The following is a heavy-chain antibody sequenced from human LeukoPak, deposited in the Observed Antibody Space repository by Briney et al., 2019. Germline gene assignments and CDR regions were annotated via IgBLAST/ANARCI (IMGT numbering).Heavy chain of an antibody. J-gene: IGHJ4*02. CDR1: GFTFSSYW. V-gene: IGHV3-7*01. D-gene: IGHD1-26*01. Sequence: GGSLRLSRAASGFTFSSYWMSWVRQAPGKGLEWVANIKQDGSEKYYVDSVKGRFTISRDNAKNSLYLQMNSLRSEDTAVYYCASGRWELLLDYWGQGTLVTVSS. CDR2: IKQDGSEK. CDR3: ASGRWELLLDY.